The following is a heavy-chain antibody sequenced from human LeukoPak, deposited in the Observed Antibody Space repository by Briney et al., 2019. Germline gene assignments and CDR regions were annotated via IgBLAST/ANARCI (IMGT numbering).Heavy chain of an antibody. V-gene: IGHV3-23*01. Sequence: PGASLRLSCAASGFTFTRYAMTWVRQAPGRGLEWVSTITGDGDGAYYPDSVKGRFTTSRDNAKNMLYLQMNSLRADDTAVYYCAKESSSRGWYGPDYWGQGTLVTVSS. CDR2: ITGDGDGA. CDR1: GFTFTRYA. D-gene: IGHD6-19*01. CDR3: AKESSSRGWYGPDY. J-gene: IGHJ4*02.